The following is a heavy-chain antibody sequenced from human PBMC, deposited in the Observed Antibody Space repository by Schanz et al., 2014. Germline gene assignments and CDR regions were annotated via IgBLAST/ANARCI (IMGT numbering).Heavy chain of an antibody. CDR3: ARSGTGDAFEI. CDR2: IYSSGST. J-gene: IGHJ3*02. D-gene: IGHD1-26*01. Sequence: QVQLQESGPGLVKPSQTLSLTCAVSGGSISSGGYSWNWIRQPPGKGLEWIVYIYSSGSTNYNPSLKSRVTISVDTSNNQFSLKLSSVTAADTAVYYCARSGTGDAFEIWGQGTMVTVSS. CDR1: GGSISSGGYS. V-gene: IGHV4-30-4*07.